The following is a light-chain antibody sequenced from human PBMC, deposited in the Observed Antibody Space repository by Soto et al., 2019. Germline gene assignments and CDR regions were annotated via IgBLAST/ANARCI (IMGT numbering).Light chain of an antibody. Sequence: EIVLTQSPGTPSLSPGERATLSSRASQSVSSSFLAWYQQKPGQAPRLLIYDASSRATGIPDRFSGGGSGTDFTLTISRLEPEDFAVYYCQQFSSYPLTFGGGTKVDIK. CDR2: DAS. V-gene: IGKV3-20*01. CDR1: QSVSSSF. J-gene: IGKJ4*01. CDR3: QQFSSYPLT.